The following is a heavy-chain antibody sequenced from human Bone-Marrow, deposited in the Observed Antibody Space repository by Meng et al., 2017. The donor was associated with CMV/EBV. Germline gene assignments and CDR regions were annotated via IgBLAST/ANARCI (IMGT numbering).Heavy chain of an antibody. D-gene: IGHD6-13*01. V-gene: IGHV1-69*10. J-gene: IGHJ5*02. CDR2: IIPILGIA. CDR1: GGTFSSYA. Sequence: SVKVSCKASGGTFSSYAISWVRQAPGQGLEWMGGIIPILGIANYAQKFQGRVTITADKSTSTAYMELSSLRSEDTAVYYCASLAAAGANWFDPWGQGNLVTFSS. CDR3: ASLAAAGANWFDP.